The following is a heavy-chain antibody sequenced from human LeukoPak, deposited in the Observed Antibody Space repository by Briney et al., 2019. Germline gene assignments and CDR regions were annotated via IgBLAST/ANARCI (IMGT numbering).Heavy chain of an antibody. CDR1: GDSVSINSAA. Sequence: SQTLSLTCAISGDSVSINSAAWNWIRQSPSRGLEWLGRTYYRSKWYNDYAVSVKSRITINPDTSKNQFSLQLNSVTPEDTAVYYCARALCRSSSWYGSGSCNWFDPWGQGTLVTVSS. D-gene: IGHD6-13*01. V-gene: IGHV6-1*01. J-gene: IGHJ5*02. CDR3: ARALCRSSSWYGSGSCNWFDP. CDR2: TYYRSKWYN.